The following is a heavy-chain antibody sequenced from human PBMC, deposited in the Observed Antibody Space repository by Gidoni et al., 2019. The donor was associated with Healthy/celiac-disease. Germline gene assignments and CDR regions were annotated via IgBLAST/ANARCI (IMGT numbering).Heavy chain of an antibody. CDR1: GFTFSSSA. CDR3: VRGTRYFDWPSGDY. J-gene: IGHJ4*02. CDR2: ISGSGGST. Sequence: EVQLLESGGGLVQPGGSLRLSCAASGFTFSSSAMSWVRQAPGKGLEWVSAISGSGGSTYYADSVKGRFTISRDNSKNTLYLQMNSLRAEDTAVYYCVRGTRYFDWPSGDYWGQGTLVTVSS. D-gene: IGHD3-9*01. V-gene: IGHV3-23*01.